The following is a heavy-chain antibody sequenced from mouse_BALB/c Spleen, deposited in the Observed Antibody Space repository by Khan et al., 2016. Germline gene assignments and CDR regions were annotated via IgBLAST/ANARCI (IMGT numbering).Heavy chain of an antibody. Sequence: QIQLVQSGPELKKPGETVKISCKASGYTFTDYSMHWVKQAPGKGLKWMGWINTETGEPTYADDFKGRFAFSLETSASTAYLQINNLKNEDTATXFCAREGYGSRGGYWGQGTTLTVSS. CDR3: AREGYGSRGGY. D-gene: IGHD1-1*01. V-gene: IGHV9-2-1*01. J-gene: IGHJ2*01. CDR2: INTETGEP. CDR1: GYTFTDYS.